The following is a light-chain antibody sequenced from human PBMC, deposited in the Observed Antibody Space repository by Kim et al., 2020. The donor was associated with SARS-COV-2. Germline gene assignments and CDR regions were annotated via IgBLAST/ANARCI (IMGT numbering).Light chain of an antibody. CDR1: TNDIGDNRY. V-gene: IGLV2-14*03. Sequence: QSVLTQSASVSGSPGQSITISCTGTTNDIGDNRYVSWYQQHPGKAPKLVIYDVRNRPSGVSNRLSGSKSGNTASLTISGLQAEDEATYYCSSYTTTRGWVFGGGTSLTVL. CDR3: SSYTTTRGWV. CDR2: DVR. J-gene: IGLJ3*02.